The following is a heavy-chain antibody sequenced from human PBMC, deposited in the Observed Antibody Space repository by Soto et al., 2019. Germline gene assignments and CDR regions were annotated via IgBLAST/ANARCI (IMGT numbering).Heavy chain of an antibody. CDR3: GTYYGASPPIDY. V-gene: IGHV1-69*02. CDR2: IIPILGIA. Sequence: QVQLVQSGAEVKKPVSSVKVSCKASGGTFSSYTISWVRQAPGQGLEWMGRIIPILGIANYAQKFQGRVTMTARKSASTAYMELGSLRSADTAVYYCGTYYGASPPIDYWGQGTLGTVSS. J-gene: IGHJ4*02. D-gene: IGHD4-17*01. CDR1: GGTFSSYT.